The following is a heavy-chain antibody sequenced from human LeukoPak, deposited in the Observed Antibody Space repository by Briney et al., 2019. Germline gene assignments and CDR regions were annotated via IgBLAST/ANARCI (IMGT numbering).Heavy chain of an antibody. CDR1: GGSFSGYY. J-gene: IGHJ4*02. CDR3: ARVFGSSHIDY. CDR2: INHSGST. Sequence: SETLSLTCAVYGGSFSGYYWSWIRQPPGKGLEWIGEINHSGSTNCNPSLKSRVTISVDTSKNQFSLKLSSVTAADTAVYYCARVFGSSHIDYWGQGTLVTVSS. D-gene: IGHD6-6*01. V-gene: IGHV4-34*01.